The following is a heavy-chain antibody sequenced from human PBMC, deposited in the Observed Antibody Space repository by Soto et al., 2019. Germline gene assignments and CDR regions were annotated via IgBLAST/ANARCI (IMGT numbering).Heavy chain of an antibody. CDR1: GGSISSGGYY. J-gene: IGHJ4*02. Sequence: SETLSLTCTVSGGSISSGGYYWSWIRQHPGKGLEWIGYIYHSGSTYYNPSLKSRVTISVDTSKNQFSLKLSPVTAADTAVYYCASMAYYAILTGFGGDKYYFDYWGQGTLVTVSS. CDR3: ASMAYYAILTGFGGDKYYFDY. V-gene: IGHV4-31*03. D-gene: IGHD3-9*01. CDR2: IYHSGST.